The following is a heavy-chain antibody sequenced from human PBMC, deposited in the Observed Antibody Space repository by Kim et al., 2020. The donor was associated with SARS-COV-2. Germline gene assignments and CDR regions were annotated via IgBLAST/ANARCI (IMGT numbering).Heavy chain of an antibody. CDR3: ARASPNMEIGATNWFDP. J-gene: IGHJ5*02. CDR1: GGSISSGGYY. V-gene: IGHV4-31*03. CDR2: IYYSGST. D-gene: IGHD3-3*01. Sequence: SETLSLTCTVSGGSISSGGYYWSWIRQHPGKGLEWIGYIYYSGSTYYNPSLKSRVTISVDTSKNQFSLKLSSVTAADTAVYYCARASPNMEIGATNWFDPWGQGTLVTVSS.